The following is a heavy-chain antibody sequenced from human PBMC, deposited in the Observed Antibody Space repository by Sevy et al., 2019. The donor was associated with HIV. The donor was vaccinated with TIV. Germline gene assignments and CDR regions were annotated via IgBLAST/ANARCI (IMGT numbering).Heavy chain of an antibody. J-gene: IGHJ4*02. CDR3: AGENAWGRGYS. CDR1: GGSITSLY. V-gene: IGHV4-59*08. D-gene: IGHD1-26*01. Sequence: SETLSLTCTVSGGSITSLYWNWIRQPPGKGLEWIANIYYNGHINYNPSLKSRVTLSLDTSKNQFSLGLSSVTAVDTAMYYCAGENAWGRGYSWGQGTLVTVSS. CDR2: IYYNGHI.